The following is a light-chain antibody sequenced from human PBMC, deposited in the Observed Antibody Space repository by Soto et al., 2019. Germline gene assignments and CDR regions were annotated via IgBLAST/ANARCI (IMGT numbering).Light chain of an antibody. CDR1: SNDFGTYYF. CDR2: DAT. Sequence: QSALTQPASVSGSPGQSITISCTRTSNDFGTYYFVSWYQQHPDKAPKLIIYDATKRPSGLSSRFSGSKSGNTGSLTISGLQPEDEAHYYCCSYATYNMILGGGTQLTFL. CDR3: CSYATYNMI. J-gene: IGLJ7*01. V-gene: IGLV2-23*01.